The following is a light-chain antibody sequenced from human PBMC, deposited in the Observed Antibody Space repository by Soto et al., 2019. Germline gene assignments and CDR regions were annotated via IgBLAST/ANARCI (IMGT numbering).Light chain of an antibody. CDR1: SSDVGTYNF. Sequence: QSVLTQPASVSGSPGQSITISCTGTSSDVGTYNFVSWYQQHPGKAPKLMIYDVRDRPSGVSNRFSGSKSRNTASLIISGLQAEDEADYYCSSYTDSASYVFGSGTKLTVL. J-gene: IGLJ1*01. CDR3: SSYTDSASYV. V-gene: IGLV2-14*03. CDR2: DVR.